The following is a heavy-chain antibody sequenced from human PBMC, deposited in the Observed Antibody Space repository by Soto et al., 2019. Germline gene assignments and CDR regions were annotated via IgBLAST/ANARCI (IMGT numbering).Heavy chain of an antibody. CDR3: ASPPGYCSSTSCSSGYYYGMDV. CDR2: ISGSGGST. V-gene: IGHV3-23*01. D-gene: IGHD2-2*01. J-gene: IGHJ6*02. Sequence: LRLSCAASGFTFSSYAMSWVRQAPGKGLEWVSAISGSGGSTYYADSVKGRFTISRDNSKNTLYLQMNSLRAEDTAVYYCASPPGYCSSTSCSSGYYYGMDVWGQGTTVTVSS. CDR1: GFTFSSYA.